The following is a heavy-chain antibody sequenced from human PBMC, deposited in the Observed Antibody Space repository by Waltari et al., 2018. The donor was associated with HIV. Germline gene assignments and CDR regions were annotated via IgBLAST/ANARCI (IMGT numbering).Heavy chain of an antibody. D-gene: IGHD1-26*01. CDR1: GGESFVDFF. CDR3: AREARKRLRQGGINWFDP. J-gene: IGHJ5*02. Sequence: VQLEQWGGGLLRASETLSLTCAVYGGESFVDFFWNWIRLSPARGLGWIGEVNHSGRTAYRPAFKARATRSIDPGKRQISLTVRAVTAADSGIYYCAREARKRLRQGGINWFDPWGQGITVTV. V-gene: IGHV4-34*01. CDR2: VNHSGRT.